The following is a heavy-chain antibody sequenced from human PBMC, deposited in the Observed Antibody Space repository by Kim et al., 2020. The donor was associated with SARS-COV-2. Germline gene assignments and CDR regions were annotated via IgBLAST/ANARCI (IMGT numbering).Heavy chain of an antibody. V-gene: IGHV3-73*01. CDR3: ARLVGTTGYYGLDV. J-gene: IGHJ6*02. D-gene: IGHD1-26*01. Sequence: YAESVQGRFTMSRDDSKNTAYLQMNSLNTEDSAVYYCARLVGTTGYYGLDVWGQGTTVTVSS.